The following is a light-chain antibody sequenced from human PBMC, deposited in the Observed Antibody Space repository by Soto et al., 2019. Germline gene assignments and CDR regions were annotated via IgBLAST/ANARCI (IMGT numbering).Light chain of an antibody. CDR1: QGISSW. CDR3: QQYGGSPQT. Sequence: DIQMTQSPSSVSASVGDRVTITCRASQGISSWLAWYQQKPGKAPKLLIYAASSLQSGVPSRFSGSGSGTDFTLTISRLEPEDFAVFYCQQYGGSPQTFGQGTKVDIK. CDR2: AAS. J-gene: IGKJ1*01. V-gene: IGKV1-12*01.